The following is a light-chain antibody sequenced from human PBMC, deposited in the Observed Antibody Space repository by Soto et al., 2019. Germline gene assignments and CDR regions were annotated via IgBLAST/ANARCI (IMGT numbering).Light chain of an antibody. J-gene: IGKJ2*01. Sequence: EVVMTQSPASLSVSPGERATLSCRASQSVSVNLAWYQQKPGQAPRLLLLAASARATGIPPRFSGSGSGTEFTLTISSLQSEDFAVYYCQQYDDWPSNTFGQGTKLQIK. V-gene: IGKV3-15*01. CDR3: QQYDDWPSNT. CDR2: AAS. CDR1: QSVSVN.